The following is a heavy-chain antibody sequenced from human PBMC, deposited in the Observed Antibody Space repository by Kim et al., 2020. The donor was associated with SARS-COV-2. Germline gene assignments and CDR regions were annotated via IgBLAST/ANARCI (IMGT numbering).Heavy chain of an antibody. J-gene: IGHJ4*02. CDR2: IGSSGGDK. Sequence: GGSLRLSCAASGFTFTNYAMPWVRQAPGKGLEWVSAIGSSGGDKYYADSVKGRFTISRDTSKNTLYLQMNSLRAEDTAVYYCAKRGEVRYLYYFNYWGQGTLVTVSS. V-gene: IGHV3-23*01. CDR3: AKRGEVRYLYYFNY. D-gene: IGHD3-10*01. CDR1: GFTFTNYA.